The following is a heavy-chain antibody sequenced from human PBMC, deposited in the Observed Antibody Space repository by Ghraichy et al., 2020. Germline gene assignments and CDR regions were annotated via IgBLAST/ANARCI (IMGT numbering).Heavy chain of an antibody. CDR2: IWFDGSNK. CDR1: GFTFSSYG. V-gene: IGHV3-33*01. D-gene: IGHD3-10*01. Sequence: GGSLRLSCAASGFTFSSYGMHWVRQAPGKGLEWVAVIWFDGSNKYYADSVKGRFTISRDNSKNTLYLQMNSLRVEDTAVYYCARVTMLRGVTDYYNYGMDVWGQRNTVTVSS. CDR3: ARVTMLRGVTDYYNYGMDV. J-gene: IGHJ6*02.